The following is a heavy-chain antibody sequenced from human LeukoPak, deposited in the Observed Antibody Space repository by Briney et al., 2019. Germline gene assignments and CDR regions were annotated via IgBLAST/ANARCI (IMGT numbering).Heavy chain of an antibody. D-gene: IGHD1-26*01. J-gene: IGHJ3*02. Sequence: GASVKVSCKTSGYTFSDYYLHWVRQAPGQGLEWMGWINPSSGGTKYVQKFQGRVAMTRDTSISTGYMELSRLRSDDTAVYYCARPIRGSYVEDAFDMWGQGTMVTVS. CDR2: INPSSGGT. CDR1: GYTFSDYY. CDR3: ARPIRGSYVEDAFDM. V-gene: IGHV1-2*02.